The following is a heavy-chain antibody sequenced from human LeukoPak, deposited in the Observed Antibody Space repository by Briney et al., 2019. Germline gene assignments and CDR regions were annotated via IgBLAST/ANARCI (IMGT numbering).Heavy chain of an antibody. CDR2: IYHSGST. CDR1: GGSISSGGYS. J-gene: IGHJ4*02. D-gene: IGHD3-3*01. CDR3: ASNRYDFWASFDY. Sequence: PSQTLSLTCAVSGGSISSGGYSWSWIRQPPGKGLEWIGYIYHSGSTYYNPSLKSRVTISVDRPKNQFSLKLSSVTAADTAVYYCASNRYDFWASFDYWGQGTLVTVSS. V-gene: IGHV4-30-2*01.